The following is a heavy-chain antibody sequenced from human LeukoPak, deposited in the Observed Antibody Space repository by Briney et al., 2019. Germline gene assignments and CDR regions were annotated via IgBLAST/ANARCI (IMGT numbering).Heavy chain of an antibody. CDR2: IYTSGST. D-gene: IGHD3-10*01. J-gene: IGHJ6*03. V-gene: IGHV4-4*07. CDR3: ARDLPGSGSYYKYYYYMDV. Sequence: SETLSLTCTVSGGSVSNYYWSWIRQPPGKGLEWIGRIYTSGSTNYNPSLKSRVTMSVDTSKNQFSLKLSSVTAADTAVYYCARDLPGSGSYYKYYYYMDVWGKGTTVTISS. CDR1: GGSVSNYY.